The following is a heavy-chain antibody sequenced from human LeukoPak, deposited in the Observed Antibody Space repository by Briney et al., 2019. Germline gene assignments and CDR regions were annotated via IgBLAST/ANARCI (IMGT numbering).Heavy chain of an antibody. V-gene: IGHV4-34*01. J-gene: IGHJ5*02. Sequence: SETLSLTCAVYGGSFSAYYWSWIRQPPGKGLEWIGGINHSGSTNYNPSLKSRVTISIDTSKNQFSLEMSSVTAADTAVYYCARGRGARSSRWYNWFDPWGQGTLVTVSS. D-gene: IGHD6-13*01. CDR3: ARGRGARSSRWYNWFDP. CDR1: GGSFSAYY. CDR2: INHSGST.